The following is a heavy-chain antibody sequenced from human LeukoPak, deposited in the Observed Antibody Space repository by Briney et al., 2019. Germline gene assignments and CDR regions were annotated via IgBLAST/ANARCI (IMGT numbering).Heavy chain of an antibody. J-gene: IGHJ5*02. Sequence: SETLSLTCTVSGGSISSSSYYWGWIRQPPGKGLEWIGSIYYSGSTYYNPSLKSRVTISVDTSKNQFSLKLSSVTAADTAVYYCARHMIGYYYENWFDLWGQGTLVTVSS. CDR3: ARHMIGYYYENWFDL. D-gene: IGHD3-22*01. V-gene: IGHV4-39*01. CDR1: GGSISSSSYY. CDR2: IYYSGST.